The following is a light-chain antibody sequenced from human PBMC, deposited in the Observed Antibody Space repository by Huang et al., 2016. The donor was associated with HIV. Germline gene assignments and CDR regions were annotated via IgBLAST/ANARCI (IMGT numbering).Light chain of an antibody. CDR3: QQSARTPRT. CDR2: AAS. J-gene: IGKJ2*01. V-gene: IGKV1-39*01. Sequence: DIQITQSTSSLSASVGDTVIITCRASQNIKRYLNWYQQEPGKAPKLLISAASNLKSGVPSTFSGSGSGTDFTLTINSLQPEDSATYYCQQSARTPRTFGQGTKLEI. CDR1: QNIKRY.